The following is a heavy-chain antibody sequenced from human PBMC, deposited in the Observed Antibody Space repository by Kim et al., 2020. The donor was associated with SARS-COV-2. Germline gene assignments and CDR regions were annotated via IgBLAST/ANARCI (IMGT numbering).Heavy chain of an antibody. D-gene: IGHD3-3*01. J-gene: IGHJ6*02. CDR3: ARGLLLEWLLISAYYYYGMDV. Sequence: ASVKVSCKASGYTFTGYYMHWVRQAPGQGLEWMGWINPNSGGTNYAQKFQGRVTMTRDTSISTAYMELSRLRSDDTAVYYCARGLLLEWLLISAYYYYGMDVWGQGTTVTVSS. CDR1: GYTFTGYY. CDR2: INPNSGGT. V-gene: IGHV1-2*02.